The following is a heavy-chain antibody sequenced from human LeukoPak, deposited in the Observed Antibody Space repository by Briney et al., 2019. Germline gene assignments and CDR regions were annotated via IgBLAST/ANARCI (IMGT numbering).Heavy chain of an antibody. CDR2: IYYSGST. D-gene: IGHD3-3*01. CDR3: ARDGTSYYDFWSGYSYYFDY. V-gene: IGHV4-39*07. J-gene: IGHJ4*02. CDR1: GGSISSSSYY. Sequence: SETLSLTCTVSGGSISSSSYYWGWIRQPPGKGLEWIGSIYYSGSTYYDPSLKSRVTISVDTSKNQFSLELSSVTAADTAVYYCARDGTSYYDFWSGYSYYFDYWGQGTLVTVSS.